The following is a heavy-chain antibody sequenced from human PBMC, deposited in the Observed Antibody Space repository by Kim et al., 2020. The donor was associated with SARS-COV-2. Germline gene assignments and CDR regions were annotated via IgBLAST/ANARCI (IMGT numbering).Heavy chain of an antibody. CDR3: AKEDIVVVPVATRVIDH. Sequence: SVRGRFTISRDNSKDTLYLQMNSLRAEDTALYYCAKEDIVVVPVATRVIDHWGQGTLVTVSS. V-gene: IGHV3-30*02. J-gene: IGHJ4*02. D-gene: IGHD2-2*01.